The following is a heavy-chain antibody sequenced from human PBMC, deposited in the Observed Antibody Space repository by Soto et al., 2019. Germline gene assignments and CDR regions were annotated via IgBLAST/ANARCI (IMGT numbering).Heavy chain of an antibody. V-gene: IGHV3-48*02. CDR1: GFTFSSYS. J-gene: IGHJ4*02. CDR3: ARDSDGDVATGIDY. Sequence: LRLYCAASGFTFSSYSMNWVRQAPGKGLEWVSYISSSSSTIYYADSVKGRFTISRDNAKNSLYLQMNSLRDEDTAVYYCARDSDGDVATGIDYWGQGTLVTVSS. CDR2: ISSSSSTI. D-gene: IGHD5-12*01.